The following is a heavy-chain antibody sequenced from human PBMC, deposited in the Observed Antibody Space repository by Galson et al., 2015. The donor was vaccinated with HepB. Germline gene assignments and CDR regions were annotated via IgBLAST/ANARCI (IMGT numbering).Heavy chain of an antibody. J-gene: IGHJ5*02. CDR2: ISWNSGSI. D-gene: IGHD3-22*01. CDR3: AKGPYSSSTIYWFDP. Sequence: SLRLSCAASGFTFADYAMHWVRQAPGKSLEWVSGISWNSGSIGYADSVKGRFTISRDNAKNSLYLQMNSLRAEDTALYYCAKGPYSSSTIYWFDPWGQGTLVTVSS. CDR1: GFTFADYA. V-gene: IGHV3-9*01.